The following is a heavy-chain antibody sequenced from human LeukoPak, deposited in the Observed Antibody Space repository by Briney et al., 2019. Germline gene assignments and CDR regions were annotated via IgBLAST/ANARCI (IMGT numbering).Heavy chain of an antibody. J-gene: IGHJ4*02. V-gene: IGHV4-39*07. CDR1: GGSISSSSYY. CDR3: ARDPVAAAPFDY. Sequence: PSETLSLTCTVSGGSISSSSYYWGWIRQPPGKGLEWIGSIYYSGSTHYNPSLKSRVTVSVDTSNNQISLKLSSVTAADTAVYYCARDPVAAAPFDYWGQGTLVTVSS. CDR2: IYYSGST. D-gene: IGHD2-2*01.